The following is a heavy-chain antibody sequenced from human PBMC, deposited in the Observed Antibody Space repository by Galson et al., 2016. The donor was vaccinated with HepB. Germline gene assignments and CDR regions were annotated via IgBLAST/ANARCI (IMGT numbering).Heavy chain of an antibody. Sequence: SVKVSCKASGYTFTIYGVAWVRQAPGQGLEWMGWSSPYKANTDYAQTFQGRVTMTIDSSTSTAYMELRRLRSDDTAVYYCARENLGPPDYWGQGTLVTVAS. CDR2: SSPYKANT. V-gene: IGHV1-18*01. J-gene: IGHJ4*02. CDR3: ARENLGPPDY. CDR1: GYTFTIYG. D-gene: IGHD1-14*01.